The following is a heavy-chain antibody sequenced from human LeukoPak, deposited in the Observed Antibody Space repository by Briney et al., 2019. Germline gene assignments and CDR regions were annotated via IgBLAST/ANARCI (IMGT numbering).Heavy chain of an antibody. CDR3: ARRATGHLFIDY. J-gene: IGHJ4*02. CDR1: GYRFSSYW. D-gene: IGHD2-21*01. CDR2: IYPGDYDT. Sequence: GESLKISCKGSGYRFSSYWIGWVRQMPGKGLEWMGIIYPGDYDTRYSPSFQGQVTISADKSTSTVYLQWSSLKASDTAMYYCARRATGHLFIDYWGQGTLVTVSS. V-gene: IGHV5-51*01.